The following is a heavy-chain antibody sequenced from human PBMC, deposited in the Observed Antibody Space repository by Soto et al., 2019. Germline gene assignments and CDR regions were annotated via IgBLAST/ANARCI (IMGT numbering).Heavy chain of an antibody. J-gene: IGHJ5*02. CDR1: GYTFTSYA. V-gene: IGHV1-3*01. CDR3: ARYQYSVVQAAPSVNWFDP. D-gene: IGHD2-2*01. Sequence: GASVKVSCKASGYTFTSYAMHWVRQAPGQRLEWMGWINAGNGNTKYSQKFQGRVTITRDTSASTAYMELSSLRSEDTAVYYCARYQYSVVQAAPSVNWFDPWGQGTLVTVYS. CDR2: INAGNGNT.